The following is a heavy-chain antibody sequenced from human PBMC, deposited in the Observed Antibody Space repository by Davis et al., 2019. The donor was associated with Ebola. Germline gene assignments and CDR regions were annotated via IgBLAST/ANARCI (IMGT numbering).Heavy chain of an antibody. CDR3: AHRLVGAILFDY. V-gene: IGHV2-5*02. CDR2: IYWDDDK. Sequence: SGPTLVKPTQTLTLTCTFSGFSLSTSGVGVGWIRQPPGKALEWLALIYWDDDKRYSPSLKSRLTITKDTSKNQVVLTMTNMDPVDTAKYNCAHRLVGAILFDYWGQGTLVTVSS. CDR1: GFSLSTSGVG. D-gene: IGHD1-26*01. J-gene: IGHJ4*02.